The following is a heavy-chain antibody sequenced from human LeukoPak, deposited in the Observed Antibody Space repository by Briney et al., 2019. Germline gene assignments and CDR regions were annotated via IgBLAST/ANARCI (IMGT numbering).Heavy chain of an antibody. D-gene: IGHD2-21*02. J-gene: IGHJ5*02. V-gene: IGHV1-69*13. Sequence: SVKVSCKASGGTFSSYAISWVRQAPGQGLEWMGGIIPIFGTANYAQKFQGRVTITADESTSTAYMELSSLRSEDTAVYYCASGLAYCGGDCSGWFDPWGQGTLVTVSS. CDR3: ASGLAYCGGDCSGWFDP. CDR2: IIPIFGTA. CDR1: GGTFSSYA.